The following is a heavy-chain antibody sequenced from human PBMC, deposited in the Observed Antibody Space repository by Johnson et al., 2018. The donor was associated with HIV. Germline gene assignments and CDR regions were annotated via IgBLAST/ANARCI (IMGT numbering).Heavy chain of an antibody. CDR3: ARDMRWSKAFDI. CDR1: GFTFSSYW. Sequence: VQLVESGGGLVQPGESLRLSCAASGFTFSSYWMTWVRQAPGKGLEWVASIRQDGSDKYYADSVKGRFTISRDNAKNSLYLQMNSLRAEDTALYYCARDMRWSKAFDIWGQGTMVTVSS. D-gene: IGHD3-3*01. V-gene: IGHV3-7*05. CDR2: IRQDGSDK. J-gene: IGHJ3*02.